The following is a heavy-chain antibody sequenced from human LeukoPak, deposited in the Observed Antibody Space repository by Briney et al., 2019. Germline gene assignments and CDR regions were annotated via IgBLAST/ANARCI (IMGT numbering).Heavy chain of an antibody. CDR2: INHSGST. CDR1: GGSFTGYD. CDR3: ARGLYGMDV. J-gene: IGHJ6*02. V-gene: IGHV4-34*01. Sequence: KSSETLSLTCAVYGGSFTGYDWSWIRQPPGKGLEWIGEINHSGSTNYNPSLKSRVTISVDTSKNQFSLKLSSVTAADTAVYYCARGLYGMDVWGQGTAVTVSS.